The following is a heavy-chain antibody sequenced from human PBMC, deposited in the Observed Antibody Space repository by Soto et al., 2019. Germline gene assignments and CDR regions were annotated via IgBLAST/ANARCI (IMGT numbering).Heavy chain of an antibody. CDR1: GYIFTDYY. Sequence: ASVKVSCKASGYIFTDYYMHWVRQAPGQELGWVGRINPNSGGTNYAQKFQGRVTMTRDTSISTAYTELSSLRSEDTAVYYCATKSYYYGSGRGYGMDVWGQGTTVTVSS. J-gene: IGHJ6*02. V-gene: IGHV1-2*06. CDR3: ATKSYYYGSGRGYGMDV. CDR2: INPNSGGT. D-gene: IGHD3-10*01.